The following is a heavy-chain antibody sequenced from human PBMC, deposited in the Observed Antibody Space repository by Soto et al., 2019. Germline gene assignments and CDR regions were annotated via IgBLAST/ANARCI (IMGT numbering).Heavy chain of an antibody. CDR3: ARPGLWFGPD. Sequence: PSETLSLTXTVSGGSIASTTFYWGWIRQSPGKGLEWIGSINYSGTTYSNPSLKSRVTIFVDTPKNQFSLRLSSVTAADTAMYYCARPGLWFGPDWGQGTLVTVSS. J-gene: IGHJ4*02. CDR1: GGSIASTTFY. D-gene: IGHD3-10*01. CDR2: INYSGTT. V-gene: IGHV4-39*01.